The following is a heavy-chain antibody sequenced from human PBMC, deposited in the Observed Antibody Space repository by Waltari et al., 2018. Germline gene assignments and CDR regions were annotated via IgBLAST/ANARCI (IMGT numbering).Heavy chain of an antibody. V-gene: IGHV4-4*02. D-gene: IGHD2-15*01. Sequence: QVHLQESGPGLVKPSETLSLTCTVSGVSISSGNLWIWVRQFPGQGLEWLGDIYYSCSNNYNPSLKSRLTISVDNPKNQFSLRLNSVTVADTAVYYCARGVSAVGIDFWGQGTLVTVSS. CDR3: ARGVSAVGIDF. CDR2: IYYSCSN. CDR1: GVSISSGNL. J-gene: IGHJ4*02.